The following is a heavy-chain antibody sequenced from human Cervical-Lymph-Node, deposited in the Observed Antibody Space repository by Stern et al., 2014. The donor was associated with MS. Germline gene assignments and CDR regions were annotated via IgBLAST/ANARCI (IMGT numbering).Heavy chain of an antibody. Sequence: VQLGESGAEVKTPGASVKLSCKASGYTFISYYMYWVRQAPGPGLEWMGIINPSGGSTSYAQKFQGRVTMTRDTSTSTLYMELSSLRSEDTAVYYCAREVAGHRLGMMDVWGQGTSVTVSS. CDR1: GYTFISYY. CDR3: AREVAGHRLGMMDV. V-gene: IGHV1-46*01. CDR2: INPSGGST. J-gene: IGHJ6*02. D-gene: IGHD6-19*01.